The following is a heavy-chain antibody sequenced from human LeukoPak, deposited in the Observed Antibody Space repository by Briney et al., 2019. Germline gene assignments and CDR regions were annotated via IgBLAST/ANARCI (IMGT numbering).Heavy chain of an antibody. CDR3: ASRVYYYDSSGRDAFDI. Sequence: ASVKVSCKASGYTFTSYGISWVRQAPGQGLEWMGWISAYNGNTNYAQKLQGRVTMTTDTSTSTAYMELRSLGSDDTAVYYCASRVYYYDSSGRDAFDIWGQGTMVTVSS. V-gene: IGHV1-18*01. J-gene: IGHJ3*02. D-gene: IGHD3-22*01. CDR2: ISAYNGNT. CDR1: GYTFTSYG.